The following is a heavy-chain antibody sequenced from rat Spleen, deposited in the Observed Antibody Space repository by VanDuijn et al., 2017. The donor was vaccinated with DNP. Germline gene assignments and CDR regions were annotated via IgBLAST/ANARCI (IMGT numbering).Heavy chain of an antibody. CDR3: ARHRTIMPYYYAMDA. D-gene: IGHD1-12*01. V-gene: IGHV5-25*01. CDR1: GFTFSRFD. J-gene: IGHJ4*01. Sequence: EVQLTESGGGLVQPGRSLKLSCAASGFTFSRFDMAWVRQAPKMGLEWVASITNTGDSTYYSDSVKGRFSISRDNAKSTLYLQVNSLRSEDTSTYYCARHRTIMPYYYAMDAWGQGASVTVSS. CDR2: ITNTGDST.